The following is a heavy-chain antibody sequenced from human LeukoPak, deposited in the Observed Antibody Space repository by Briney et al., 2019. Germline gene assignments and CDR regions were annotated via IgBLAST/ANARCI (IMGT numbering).Heavy chain of an antibody. J-gene: IGHJ3*02. D-gene: IGHD3-9*01. Sequence: APVKVSCKVSGYTLTELSMHWVRQAPGKGLEWMGGFDPEDGETIYAQKFQGRVTMTEDTSTDTAYMELSSLRSEDTAVYYCARAQTDILTGSDAFDIWGQGTMVTVSS. V-gene: IGHV1-24*01. CDR2: FDPEDGET. CDR1: GYTLTELS. CDR3: ARAQTDILTGSDAFDI.